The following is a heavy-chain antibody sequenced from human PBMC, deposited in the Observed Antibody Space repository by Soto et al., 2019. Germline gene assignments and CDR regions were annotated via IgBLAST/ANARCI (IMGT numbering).Heavy chain of an antibody. CDR1: GGYINSLY. J-gene: IGHJ4*02. V-gene: IGHV4-4*07. D-gene: IGHD5-12*01. CDR2: IYTSGST. Sequence: ASETLSLTCTVSGGYINSLYWSWIRQPAGKGLEWIGRIYTSGSTNYNPSLKSRVTMSLDTSKNQVSLNLNSVTAADTAVYYCARDTGFGGPAGNYYFDFWGQGNMVTVSS. CDR3: ARDTGFGGPAGNYYFDF.